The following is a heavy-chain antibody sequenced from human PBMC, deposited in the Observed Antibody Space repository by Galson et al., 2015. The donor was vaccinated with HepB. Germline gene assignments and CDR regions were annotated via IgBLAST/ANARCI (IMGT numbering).Heavy chain of an antibody. V-gene: IGHV4-59*08. CDR3: ARHFTYSFGYQDAFDM. J-gene: IGHJ3*02. D-gene: IGHD5-18*01. CDR1: GGSISGYY. Sequence: LSLTCTVSGGSISGYYWSWIRQPPGKPLEWIGYIYNTGTTNYNPSLKSRVTISLETSKSQFSLKLRSVTAADTAVYYCARHFTYSFGYQDAFDMWGQGTMVTVSS. CDR2: IYNTGTT.